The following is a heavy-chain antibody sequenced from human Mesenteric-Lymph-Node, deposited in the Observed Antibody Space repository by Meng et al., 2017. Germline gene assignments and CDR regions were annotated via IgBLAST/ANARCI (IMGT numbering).Heavy chain of an antibody. CDR2: INHSGST. J-gene: IGHJ5*02. CDR3: ARVGSIAAAGTLLWFDP. CDR1: GGSFSGYY. V-gene: IGHV4-34*01. D-gene: IGHD6-13*01. Sequence: QVQLHQWGAGRLKPSEILSLACAVYGGSFSGYYWSWIRQPPGKGLEWIGEINHSGSTNYNPSLKSRVTISVDTSKNQFSLKLSSVTAADTAVYYCARVGSIAAAGTLLWFDPWGQGTLVTVSS.